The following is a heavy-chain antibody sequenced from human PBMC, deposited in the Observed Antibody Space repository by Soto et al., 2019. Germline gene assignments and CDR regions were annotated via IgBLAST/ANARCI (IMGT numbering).Heavy chain of an antibody. V-gene: IGHV4-39*01. Sequence: QLQLLESGPGLVKASETLSLTCSVSGGSISTSRSYWVWIRQPPGKGLEWLANIFYSGSTFYNPSLASRVSVSVDTSKNEFSLKLRSVTAADTAVYYCARQPTTGDTDLWFDPWGQGTLVTVSS. CDR1: GGSISTSRSY. CDR3: ARQPTTGDTDLWFDP. D-gene: IGHD2-21*01. CDR2: IFYSGST. J-gene: IGHJ5*02.